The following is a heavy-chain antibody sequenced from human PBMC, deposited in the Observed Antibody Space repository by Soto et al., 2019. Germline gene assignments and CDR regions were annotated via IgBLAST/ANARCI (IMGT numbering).Heavy chain of an antibody. CDR3: ARGIIAAAGTCGMDV. CDR2: IHYSGST. J-gene: IGHJ6*02. CDR1: GGSISSYY. Sequence: SETLSLTCTVSGGSISSYYWSWIRQPPGKGLEWIGYIHYSGSTNYNPSLKSRVTISVDTSKNQFSLKLSSVTAADTAVYYCARGIIAAAGTCGMDVWGQGTTVTVSS. V-gene: IGHV4-59*01. D-gene: IGHD6-13*01.